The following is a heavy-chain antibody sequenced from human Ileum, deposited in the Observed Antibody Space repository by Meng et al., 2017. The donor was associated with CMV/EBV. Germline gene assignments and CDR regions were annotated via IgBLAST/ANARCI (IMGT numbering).Heavy chain of an antibody. CDR1: GFTISNTY. D-gene: IGHD4-17*01. J-gene: IGHJ4*02. V-gene: IGHV3-66*01. CDR3: ARDPGYGASVTYDY. CDR2: IHSGGDT. Sequence: EVQVGESGGGLVQPGGSLRISCAASGFTISNTYMSWVRQAPGKGLEWVSVIHSGGDTYYADSVKGRFTISRDNSKNMVYLQMNSLRVEDTAVYHCARDPGYGASVTYDYWGQGTLVTVSS.